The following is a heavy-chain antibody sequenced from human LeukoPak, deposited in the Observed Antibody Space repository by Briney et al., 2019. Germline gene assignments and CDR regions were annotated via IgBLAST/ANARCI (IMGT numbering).Heavy chain of an antibody. D-gene: IGHD3-3*01. J-gene: IGHJ4*02. V-gene: IGHV3-7*01. Sequence: GGSLRLSCAASGFTFSSYWMSWVRQAPGKGLEWVANIKQDGSEKYYVDSVKGRFTISRDNAKNSLYLQMNSLRAEDTAVYYCARDYGFWSGYLDYWGQGTLVTVYS. CDR2: IKQDGSEK. CDR3: ARDYGFWSGYLDY. CDR1: GFTFSSYW.